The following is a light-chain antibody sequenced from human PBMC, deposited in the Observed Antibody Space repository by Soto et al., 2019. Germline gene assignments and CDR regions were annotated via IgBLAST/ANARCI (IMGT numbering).Light chain of an antibody. CDR1: SSDVGAYIF. CDR3: VSFAGVTYV. CDR2: DVN. Sequence: QSVLNKPPSASGSTGQSVTISCTGTSSDVGAYIFVYWYQQHQGKAPKLMVYDVNRRPQGVPDRFFGSKSGNMASLTVSGRQAEDEADYYCVSFAGVTYVFGTGTKITVL. J-gene: IGLJ1*01. V-gene: IGLV2-8*01.